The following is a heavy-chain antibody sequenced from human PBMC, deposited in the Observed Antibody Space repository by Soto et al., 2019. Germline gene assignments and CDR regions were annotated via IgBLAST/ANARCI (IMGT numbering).Heavy chain of an antibody. CDR2: ISWNSGSI. D-gene: IGHD6-19*01. Sequence: SLRLSCAASGFTFDDYAMHWVRQAPGKGLEWVSGISWNSGSIGYADSVKGRFTISRDNAKNSLYLQMNSLRAEDTALYYCAKDTTSSGWYGLDYWGQGTLVTVSS. V-gene: IGHV3-9*01. CDR1: GFTFDDYA. CDR3: AKDTTSSGWYGLDY. J-gene: IGHJ4*02.